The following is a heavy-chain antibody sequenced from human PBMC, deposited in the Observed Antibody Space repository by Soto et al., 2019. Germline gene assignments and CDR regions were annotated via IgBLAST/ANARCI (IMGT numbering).Heavy chain of an antibody. Sequence: SVKVSCKASGGTFSSYAISWVRQAPGQGLEWMGGIIPIFGTANYAQKFQGRVTITADESTSTAYMELSSLRSEDTAVYYCAAPTTVTDYYGMDVWGQGTTVTVSS. D-gene: IGHD4-4*01. J-gene: IGHJ6*02. CDR1: GGTFSSYA. CDR3: AAPTTVTDYYGMDV. V-gene: IGHV1-69*13. CDR2: IIPIFGTA.